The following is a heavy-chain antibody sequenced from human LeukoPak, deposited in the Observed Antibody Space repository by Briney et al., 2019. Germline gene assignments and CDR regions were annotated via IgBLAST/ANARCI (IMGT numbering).Heavy chain of an antibody. Sequence: GASVKVSCKSSGYTFTTYGITWVRQAPGQGLEWMGWISTDNGDTNYAQKLQGRVTMTTDTSTSTAYMELRSLRSDDTAVYYCARDDRPYSGSLCAFDIWGQGTMVTVSS. D-gene: IGHD1-26*01. V-gene: IGHV1-18*01. CDR1: GYTFTTYG. CDR2: ISTDNGDT. J-gene: IGHJ3*02. CDR3: ARDDRPYSGSLCAFDI.